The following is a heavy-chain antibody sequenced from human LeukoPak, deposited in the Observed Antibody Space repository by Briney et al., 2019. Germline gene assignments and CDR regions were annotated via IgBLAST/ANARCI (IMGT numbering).Heavy chain of an antibody. CDR3: ARDYEGSGSYYNEVDP. CDR2: INPNSGDT. V-gene: IGHV1-2*02. J-gene: IGHJ5*02. Sequence: ASVKVSCKASGYTFTGYYMHWVRQAPGQGLEWMGWINPNSGDTNYAQKFQGRVTMTRDTPISTAYMELSRLRSDDTAVYYCARDYEGSGSYYNEVDPWGQGTLVTVSS. CDR1: GYTFTGYY. D-gene: IGHD3-10*01.